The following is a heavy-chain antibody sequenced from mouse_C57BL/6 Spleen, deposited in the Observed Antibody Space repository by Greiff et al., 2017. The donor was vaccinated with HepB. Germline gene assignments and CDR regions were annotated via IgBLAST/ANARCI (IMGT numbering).Heavy chain of an antibody. D-gene: IGHD1-1*01. Sequence: VESGGGLVKPGGSLKLSCAASGFTFSSYAMSWVRQTPEKRLEWVATISDGGSYTYYPDNVKGRFTISRDNAKNNLYLQMSHLKSEDTAMYYCARGATTVVEGWFAYWGQGTLVTVSA. CDR3: ARGATTVVEGWFAY. V-gene: IGHV5-4*01. CDR2: ISDGGSYT. J-gene: IGHJ3*01. CDR1: GFTFSSYA.